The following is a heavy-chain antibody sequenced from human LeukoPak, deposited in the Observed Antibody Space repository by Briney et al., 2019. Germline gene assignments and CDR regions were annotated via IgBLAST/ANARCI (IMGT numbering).Heavy chain of an antibody. CDR3: ARDPYEEYSSSSPDY. D-gene: IGHD6-6*01. CDR2: INAGNGNT. J-gene: IGHJ4*02. V-gene: IGHV1-3*01. Sequence: ASVKVSCKASGYTFTSYAMHWVRQAPGQRLEWMGWINAGNGNTKYSQKFQGRVTITRDTSANTAYMELSNMRSEDTAVYYCARDPYEEYSSSSPDYWGQGTLVTVSS. CDR1: GYTFTSYA.